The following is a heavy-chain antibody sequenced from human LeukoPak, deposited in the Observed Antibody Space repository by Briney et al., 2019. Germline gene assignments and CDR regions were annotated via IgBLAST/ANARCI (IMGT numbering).Heavy chain of an antibody. CDR1: GGTFSNYG. D-gene: IGHD3-10*01. CDR3: ARVGGPMVRGVFDF. CDR2: IVPAFGTT. Sequence: ASVKVSCKASGGTFSNYGFTWVRQAPGQGLECMGAIVPAFGTTNYAEKFQDRVTITADTPTSTVYMQLSSLRSEDTAVYYCARVGGPMVRGVFDFWGQGTLLTVSS. J-gene: IGHJ4*02. V-gene: IGHV1-69*06.